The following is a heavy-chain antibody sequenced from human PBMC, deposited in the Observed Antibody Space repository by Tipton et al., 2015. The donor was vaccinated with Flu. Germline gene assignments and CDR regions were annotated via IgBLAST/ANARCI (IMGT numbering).Heavy chain of an antibody. D-gene: IGHD2-15*01. J-gene: IGHJ3*02. Sequence: TLSLTCTVSGGSISSYYWNWIRQPPGQGLQWIGFIYNDGSTTYNPSLKGRVTMSVDTSNDQFSLNLSSVTAADTAVYYYAREGLLRAFDIWGQGTLVNVSS. CDR2: IYNDGST. CDR1: GGSISSYY. V-gene: IGHV4-59*12. CDR3: AREGLLRAFDI.